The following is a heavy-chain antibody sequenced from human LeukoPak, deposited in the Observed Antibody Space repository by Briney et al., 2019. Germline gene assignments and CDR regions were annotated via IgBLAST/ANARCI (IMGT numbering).Heavy chain of an antibody. D-gene: IGHD3-3*01. V-gene: IGHV3-7*01. CDR2: IKQDGSEK. CDR1: GFTFSSYW. CDR3: ARAKKMAYYDFWSGYYTPDY. J-gene: IGHJ4*02. Sequence: GGSLRLSCAASGFTFSSYWMSWVRQAPGKGLEWVANIKQDGSEKYYVDSVKGRFTISRDNAKNSLYLQMNSLRAEDTAVYYCARAKKMAYYDFWSGYYTPDYWGQGTLVTVSS.